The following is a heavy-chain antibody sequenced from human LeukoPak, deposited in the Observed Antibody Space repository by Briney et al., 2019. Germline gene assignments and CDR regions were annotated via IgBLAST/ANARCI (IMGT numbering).Heavy chain of an antibody. D-gene: IGHD5-18*01. CDR3: AREGDTAMVSFDY. V-gene: IGHV1-2*06. J-gene: IGHJ4*02. CDR2: INPNSGGT. CDR1: GYTFTGYY. Sequence: ASVKVSRKASGYTFTGYYMHWVRQAPGQGLEWMGRINPNSGGTNYAQKFQGRVTMTRDTSISTAYMELSRLRSDDTAVYYCAREGDTAMVSFDYWGQGTLVTVSS.